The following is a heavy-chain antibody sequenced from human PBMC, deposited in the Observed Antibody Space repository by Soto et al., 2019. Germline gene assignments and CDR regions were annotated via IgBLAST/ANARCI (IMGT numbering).Heavy chain of an antibody. Sequence: GGSLRLSCAASGFTFSSYGMHWVRQAPGKGLEWVSAISGSGGSTYYADSVKGRFTISRDNSKNTLYLQMNSLRAEDTAVYYCAKDVRFGEFYWGQGTLVTVSS. V-gene: IGHV3-23*01. CDR1: GFTFSSYG. CDR2: ISGSGGST. D-gene: IGHD3-10*01. J-gene: IGHJ4*02. CDR3: AKDVRFGEFY.